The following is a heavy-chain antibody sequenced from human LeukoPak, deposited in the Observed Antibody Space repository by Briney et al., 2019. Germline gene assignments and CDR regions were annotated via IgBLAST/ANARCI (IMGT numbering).Heavy chain of an antibody. D-gene: IGHD5-24*01. V-gene: IGHV4-61*01. CDR2: IYYSGST. CDR1: GGSISSSSYY. J-gene: IGHJ3*02. CDR3: ARGEMATIEDAFDI. Sequence: SETLSLTCTVSGGSISSSSYYWSWIRQSPGKGLEWIGYIYYSGSTNYNPSLKSRVTISVDTSKNQFSLKLSSVTAADTAVYYCARGEMATIEDAFDIWGQGTMVTVSS.